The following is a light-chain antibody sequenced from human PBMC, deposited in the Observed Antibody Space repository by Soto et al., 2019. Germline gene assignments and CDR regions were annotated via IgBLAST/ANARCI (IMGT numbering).Light chain of an antibody. CDR1: QNSSDY. CDR3: QQTYTSPYT. CDR2: AAS. Sequence: TQMTQSPSSLSASVGDRVTLTCRASQNSSDYLNWYFQKPGKAPKLLFYAASTLQRGVPSRFRGSGSGTDFSLTISSLQPEDVATYYCQQTYTSPYTFGQGTKLEI. J-gene: IGKJ2*01. V-gene: IGKV1-39*01.